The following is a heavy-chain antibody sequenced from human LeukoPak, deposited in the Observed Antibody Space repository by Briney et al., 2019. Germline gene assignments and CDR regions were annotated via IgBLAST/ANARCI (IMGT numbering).Heavy chain of an antibody. Sequence: ASVKVSCKASGGTFSSYAISWVRQAPGQGLEWMGWINTNTGNPTYAQGFTGRFVFSLDTSVSTAYLQINSLKAEDTAVYYCARLGGGYSYYYHGMDVWGQGTTVTVSS. CDR2: INTNTGNP. D-gene: IGHD4-11*01. CDR1: GGTFSSYA. J-gene: IGHJ6*02. V-gene: IGHV7-4-1*02. CDR3: ARLGGGYSYYYHGMDV.